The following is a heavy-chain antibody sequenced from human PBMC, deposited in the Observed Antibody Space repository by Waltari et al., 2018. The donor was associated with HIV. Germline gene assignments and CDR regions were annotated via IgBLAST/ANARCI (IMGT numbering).Heavy chain of an antibody. D-gene: IGHD3-10*01. J-gene: IGHJ6*02. V-gene: IGHV4-34*02. CDR1: GGSFSGYH. CDR3: ARGLDDSSSVGGYYYYGIDV. Sequence: QVHVEQWGAGLLKPAETLSLTCAVYGGSFSGYHWTWIRQSAGKGLEWIGEINHSGSTNLNPSFKSRATVSVDRTKNQVSLKVTSVTAADTGVYYCARGLDDSSSVGGYYYYGIDVWGRGTTVTVAS. CDR2: INHSGST.